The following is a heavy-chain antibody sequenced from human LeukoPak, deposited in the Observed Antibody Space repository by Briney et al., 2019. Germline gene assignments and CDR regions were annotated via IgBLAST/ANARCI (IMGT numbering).Heavy chain of an antibody. V-gene: IGHV3-48*03. D-gene: IGHD3-3*01. CDR3: ARDLGQYYYTSDNWFDP. Sequence: GGSLRLSCAASGFTFSSYEMNWVRQAPGKGLEWVSYISSSGSTIYYADSVKGRFTISRDNAKNSLYLQMNSLRAEDTAVYYCARDLGQYYYTSDNWFDPWGQGTLVTVSS. CDR2: ISSSGSTI. J-gene: IGHJ5*02. CDR1: GFTFSSYE.